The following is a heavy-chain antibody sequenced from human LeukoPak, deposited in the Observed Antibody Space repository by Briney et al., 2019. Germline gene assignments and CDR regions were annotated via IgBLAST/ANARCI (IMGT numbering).Heavy chain of an antibody. D-gene: IGHD4-17*01. CDR2: INPNSGGT. V-gene: IGHV1-2*02. CDR3: ARVIQGDYGDYYFDY. Sequence: ASVKVSCKASGYTFTGYYMHWVRQAPGQGLEWMGWINPNSGGTNYAQKFQGRVTMTRDTSISTAYMELSRRRSDDTAVYYCARVIQGDYGDYYFDYWGQGTLVTVSS. J-gene: IGHJ4*02. CDR1: GYTFTGYY.